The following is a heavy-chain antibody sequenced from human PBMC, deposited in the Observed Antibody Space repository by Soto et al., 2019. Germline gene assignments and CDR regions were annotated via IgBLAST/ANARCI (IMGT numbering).Heavy chain of an antibody. CDR1: GGTFSSYA. J-gene: IGHJ4*02. CDR2: IIPIFGTA. V-gene: IGHV1-69*12. D-gene: IGHD2-2*01. Sequence: QVQLVQSGAEVKKPGSSVKVSCKASGGTFSSYAISWVRQAPGQGLEWMGGIIPIFGTANYAPKFQGGVTITADESTSTAYRELSRLRSEDTAVYYCARERKCISSCCYPYYFDSWGQGTLVTVSS. CDR3: ARERKCISSCCYPYYFDS.